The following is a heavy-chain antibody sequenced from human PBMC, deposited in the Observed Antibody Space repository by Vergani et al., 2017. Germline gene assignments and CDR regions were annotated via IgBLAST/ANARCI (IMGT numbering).Heavy chain of an antibody. CDR3: AGDGDYGSGQWSYYGMDV. V-gene: IGHV1-69*13. CDR1: GGTFSSYA. CDR2: IIPIFGTA. D-gene: IGHD3-10*01. Sequence: QVQLVQSGAEVKKPGSSVKVSCKASGGTFSSYAISWVRQAPGQGLEWMGRIIPIFGTANYAQKFQGRVTITADESTSTAYMELSSLRSEDTAVYYCAGDGDYGSGQWSYYGMDVWGQGTTVTVSS. J-gene: IGHJ6*02.